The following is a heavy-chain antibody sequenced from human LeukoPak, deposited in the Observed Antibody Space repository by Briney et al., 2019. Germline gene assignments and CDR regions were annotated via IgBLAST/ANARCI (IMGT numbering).Heavy chain of an antibody. CDR1: GYTFTRYD. V-gene: IGHV1-8*01. Sequence: ASVKVSRKASGYTFTRYDINWVRQAPRQGLEWMGWMKPNSGNTGYAQKFQGRVTMTRNTSISTAYMELSSLRSEDTAVYYCARGDSSSFGWFDPWGQGTLVTVSS. J-gene: IGHJ5*02. CDR2: MKPNSGNT. CDR3: ARGDSSSFGWFDP. D-gene: IGHD6-13*01.